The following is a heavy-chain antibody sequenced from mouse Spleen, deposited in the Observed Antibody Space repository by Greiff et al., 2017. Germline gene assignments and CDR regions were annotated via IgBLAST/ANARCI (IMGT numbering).Heavy chain of an antibody. CDR2: IDPSDSYT. D-gene: IGHD1-1*01. J-gene: IGHJ3*01. CDR1: GYTFTSYW. Sequence: VQLQQPGAELVRPGTSVKLSCKASGYTFTSYWMHWVKQRPGQGLEWIGVIDPSDSYTNYNQKFKDKATLTVDKSSSTAYMQLSSPTSEDSAVYYCTTHYGSSSWFAYWGQGTLVTVSA. V-gene: IGHV1-59*01. CDR3: TTHYGSSSWFAY.